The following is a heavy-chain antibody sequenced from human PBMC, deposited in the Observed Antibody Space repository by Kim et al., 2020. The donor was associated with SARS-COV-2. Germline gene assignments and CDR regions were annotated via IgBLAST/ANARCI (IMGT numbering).Heavy chain of an antibody. Sequence: ASVKVSCKASGYTFTSYGISWVRQAPGQGLEWMVWISAYNGNTNYAQKLQGRVTMTTDTSTSTAYMELRSLRSDDTAVYYCARDNVGELLWFGELFRFDYWGQGTLVTVSS. CDR1: GYTFTSYG. CDR3: ARDNVGELLWFGELFRFDY. CDR2: ISAYNGNT. J-gene: IGHJ4*02. V-gene: IGHV1-18*01. D-gene: IGHD3-10*01.